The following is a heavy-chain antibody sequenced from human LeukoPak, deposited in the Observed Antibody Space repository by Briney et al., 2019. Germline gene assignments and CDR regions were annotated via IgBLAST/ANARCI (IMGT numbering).Heavy chain of an antibody. CDR1: GGSISSGSYY. CDR3: ARDPMASGYFDY. Sequence: SETLSLTCTVSGGSISSGSYYWSWIRQPARKGLEWIGRIYTSGTTTYNPSLRSRVTISLDTSKNQLSLKLSSVTAADTAVYYCARDPMASGYFDYWGQGTLVTVSS. CDR2: IYTSGTT. D-gene: IGHD3-10*01. J-gene: IGHJ4*03. V-gene: IGHV4-61*02.